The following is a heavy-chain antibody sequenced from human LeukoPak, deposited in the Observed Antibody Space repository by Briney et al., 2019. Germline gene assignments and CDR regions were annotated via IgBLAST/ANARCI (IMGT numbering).Heavy chain of an antibody. D-gene: IGHD4-17*01. V-gene: IGHV3-33*06. Sequence: GGSLRLYCAASGFTFSSYGMHWVRQAPGKGLEWVAVIWYDGSNKYYADSVKGRFTISRDNSKNTLYLQMNSLRAEDTAVYYCAKPGDDYGDSGYFDYWGQGTLVTVSS. CDR2: IWYDGSNK. CDR1: GFTFSSYG. J-gene: IGHJ4*02. CDR3: AKPGDDYGDSGYFDY.